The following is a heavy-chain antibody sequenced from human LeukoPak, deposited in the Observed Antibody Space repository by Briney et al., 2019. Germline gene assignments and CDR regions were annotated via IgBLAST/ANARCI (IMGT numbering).Heavy chain of an antibody. CDR3: RDPFDY. Sequence: PGGSLRLSCTVSGFSVSDNSMSWVRQAPGKGLEWVSFIYSGTTHYADSVKRRFTISRDNSKNTLYLQMNSLRVEDTAVYYCRDPFDYWGQGTLVTVSS. V-gene: IGHV3-66*03. CDR2: IYSGTT. CDR1: GFSVSDNS. J-gene: IGHJ4*02.